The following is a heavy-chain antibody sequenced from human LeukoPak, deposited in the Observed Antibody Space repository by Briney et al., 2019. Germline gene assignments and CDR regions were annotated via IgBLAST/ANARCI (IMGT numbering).Heavy chain of an antibody. CDR3: ARARRTKYCSSTSCYAFDY. V-gene: IGHV4-34*01. Sequence: SETLSLTCAVYGGSFSGYYWSWIRQPPGKGLEWIGEINHSGSTNDNPSLESRVTISVDTSKNQFSLKLSSVTAADTAVYYCARARRTKYCSSTSCYAFDYWGQGTLVTVSS. D-gene: IGHD2-2*01. CDR2: INHSGST. J-gene: IGHJ4*02. CDR1: GGSFSGYY.